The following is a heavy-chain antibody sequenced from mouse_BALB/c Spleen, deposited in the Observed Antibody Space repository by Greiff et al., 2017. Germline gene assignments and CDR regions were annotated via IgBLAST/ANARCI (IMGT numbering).Heavy chain of an antibody. CDR1: GYTFTDYW. V-gene: IGHV1-69*01. J-gene: IGHJ2*01. Sequence: VQLQQPGAELVMPGASVKMSCKASGYTFTDYWMHWVKQRPGQGLEWIGAIDTSDSYTSYNQKFKGKATLTVDESSSTAYMQLSSLTSEDSAVYYCARRGNYFDCWGQGTTLTVSS. CDR2: IDTSDSYT. CDR3: ARRGNYFDC.